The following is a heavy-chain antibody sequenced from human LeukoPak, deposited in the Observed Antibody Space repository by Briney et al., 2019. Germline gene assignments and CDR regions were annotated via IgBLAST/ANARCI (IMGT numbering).Heavy chain of an antibody. J-gene: IGHJ4*02. CDR3: VRGVWGYGDYYFDY. V-gene: IGHV4-59*01. Sequence: SETLSLTCIVSGGSISSYYWSWIRQPPGKGLEWIGYIYHSGSTNYNPSLKSRVTISVDTSRNQFSLKLSSVTAADTALYYCVRGVWGYGDYYFDYWGQGTLVNVSS. CDR2: IYHSGST. D-gene: IGHD5-18*01. CDR1: GGSISSYY.